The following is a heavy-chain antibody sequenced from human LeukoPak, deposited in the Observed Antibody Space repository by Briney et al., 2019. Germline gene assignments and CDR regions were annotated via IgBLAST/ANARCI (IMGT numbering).Heavy chain of an antibody. CDR1: GYTLTELS. CDR3: ATDRSGSYYFDY. CDR2: FDPEDGET. J-gene: IGHJ4*02. V-gene: IGHV1-24*01. D-gene: IGHD1-26*01. Sequence: GASVKVSCKVSGYTLTELSMHWVRQAPGKGLEWMGGFDPEDGETIYAQKFQGRVTMTEDTSTDTAYMEPSSLRSEDTAVYYCATDRSGSYYFDYWGQGTLVTVSS.